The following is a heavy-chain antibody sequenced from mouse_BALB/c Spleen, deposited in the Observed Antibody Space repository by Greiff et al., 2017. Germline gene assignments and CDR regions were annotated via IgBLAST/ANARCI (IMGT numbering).Heavy chain of an antibody. J-gene: IGHJ1*01. V-gene: IGHV3-6*02. CDR3: ARGSYYYGSSNWYFDV. CDR2: ISYGGRN. CDR1: RYSITWVYF. Sequence: EVQLRESGPGLVTPSLSLSLTRSVTRYSITWVYFGLGIRESPGNKLEWMGYISYGGRNNYNPSLKNRISITRDTSKNQFFLKLNSVTTEDTATYYCARGSYYYGSSNWYFDVWGAGTTVTVSS. D-gene: IGHD1-1*01.